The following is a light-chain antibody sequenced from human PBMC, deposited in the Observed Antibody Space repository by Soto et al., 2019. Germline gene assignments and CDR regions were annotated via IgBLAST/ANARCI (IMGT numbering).Light chain of an antibody. V-gene: IGKV3-20*01. CDR1: QIVTRNS. CDR3: QKYDSSPKK. Sequence: EIVLTQSPVTLSLSPGDIATLSCSASQIVTRNSLAWFQQIPGQAPRLLIYGASSRATGIPDRFSGSGSGTDFTLTISRLEPEDFAVYYCQKYDSSPKKFGQGTKVDIK. CDR2: GAS. J-gene: IGKJ1*01.